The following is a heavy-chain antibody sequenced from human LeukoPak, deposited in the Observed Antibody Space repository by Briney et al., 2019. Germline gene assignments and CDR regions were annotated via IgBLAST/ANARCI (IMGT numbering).Heavy chain of an antibody. Sequence: PSETLSLTCTVSGGSISSYYWSWIRQPPGKGLEWIGYIYYSGSTNYNPSLRSRVTISVDTSKNQFSLKLSSVTAADTAVYYCARSGVGRPVTEPLDHWGRGTLVIVFS. D-gene: IGHD3-10*01. CDR2: IYYSGST. J-gene: IGHJ4*02. CDR1: GGSISSYY. CDR3: ARSGVGRPVTEPLDH. V-gene: IGHV4-59*01.